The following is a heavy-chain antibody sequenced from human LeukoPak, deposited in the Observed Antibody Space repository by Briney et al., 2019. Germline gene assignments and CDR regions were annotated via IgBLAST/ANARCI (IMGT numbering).Heavy chain of an antibody. CDR1: GGSISSYY. V-gene: IGHV4-59*01. D-gene: IGHD2-15*01. Sequence: SETLSLTCTVSGGSISSYYWSWIRQPLGKGLEWIGYIYYSGSTNYNPSLKSRVTISVDTSKNQFSLKLSSVTAADTAVYYCARGYCSGGSCSLFDYWGQGTLVTVSS. CDR2: IYYSGST. J-gene: IGHJ4*02. CDR3: ARGYCSGGSCSLFDY.